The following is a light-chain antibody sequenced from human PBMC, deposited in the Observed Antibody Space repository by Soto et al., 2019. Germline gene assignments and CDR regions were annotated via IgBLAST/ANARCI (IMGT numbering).Light chain of an antibody. J-gene: IGKJ1*01. CDR2: AAS. CDR1: QSVSSSY. CDR3: QQYGLAPRT. V-gene: IGKV3-20*01. Sequence: EIVLTQSPGTLSLSPGERATLSCRASQSVSSSYLAWYQQKPGQAPRLFIYAASIRATGIPDRFSGSGSGTDFTLTSSSLEPEDFAVYYCQQYGLAPRTFGRGTKVEIK.